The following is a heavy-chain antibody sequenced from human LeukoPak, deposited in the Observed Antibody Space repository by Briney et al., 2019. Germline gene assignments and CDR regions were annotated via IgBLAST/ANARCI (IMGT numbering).Heavy chain of an antibody. J-gene: IGHJ3*02. V-gene: IGHV3-23*01. Sequence: GGSLRLSCAASGFTFSSYAMSWVRQAPGKGLEWVSAISGSGGSTYYADSVKGRFTISRDNSKNTLYLQMNSLRAEDTALYYCAKSTDSGRGAFDIWGQGTMVTVSS. CDR1: GFTFSSYA. D-gene: IGHD3-10*01. CDR3: AKSTDSGRGAFDI. CDR2: ISGSGGST.